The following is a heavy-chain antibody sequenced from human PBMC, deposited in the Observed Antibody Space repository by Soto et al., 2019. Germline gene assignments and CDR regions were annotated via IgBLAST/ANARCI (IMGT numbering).Heavy chain of an antibody. CDR3: AKSHIVVVTAIHYFDY. Sequence: PGGSLRLSCAASGFTFSSYAMSWVRQAPGKGLEWVSAISGSGGSTYYADSVKGRFTISGDNSKNTLYLQMNSLRAEDTAVYYCAKSHIVVVTAIHYFDYWGQGTLVTVSS. V-gene: IGHV3-23*01. CDR2: ISGSGGST. J-gene: IGHJ4*02. CDR1: GFTFSSYA. D-gene: IGHD2-21*02.